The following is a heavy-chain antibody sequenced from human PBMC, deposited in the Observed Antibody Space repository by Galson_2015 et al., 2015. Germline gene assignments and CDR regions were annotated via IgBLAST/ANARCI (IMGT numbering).Heavy chain of an antibody. Sequence: SLRLSCAASGFTFSSYEMNWVRQAPGKGLEWVSYISSSGSTIYYADSVKGRFTISRDNAKNSLYLQMNSLRAEDTAVYYCARDAVVVPAADSDAIEIWGQGTMVTVSS. CDR1: GFTFSSYE. CDR2: ISSSGSTI. CDR3: ARDAVVVPAADSDAIEI. V-gene: IGHV3-48*03. D-gene: IGHD2-2*01. J-gene: IGHJ3*02.